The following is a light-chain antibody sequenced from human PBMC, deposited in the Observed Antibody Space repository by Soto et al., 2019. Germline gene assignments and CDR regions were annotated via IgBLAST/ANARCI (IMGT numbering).Light chain of an antibody. J-gene: IGLJ2*01. CDR2: DVS. CDR3: SSYTRSSTVV. Sequence: QSALTQPASVSGSPGQSITISCTGTSSDVGGYNYVSWYQQHPGKAPKLMIYDVSNRHSGVSNRFSGSKSGNTASLTISGLQAEDEADYYCSSYTRSSTVVFGGGTKLTVL. CDR1: SSDVGGYNY. V-gene: IGLV2-14*01.